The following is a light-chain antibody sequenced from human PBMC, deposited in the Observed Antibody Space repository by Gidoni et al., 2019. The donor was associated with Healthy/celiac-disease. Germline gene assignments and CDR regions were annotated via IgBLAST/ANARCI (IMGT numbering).Light chain of an antibody. Sequence: DIQMTQSPSTLSASVGDRVTITCRASQSISSWLAWYQQKPGKAPKLLIYDASSLESGVPSRFSGSGSGTEFTLTISSLQPDDFATYYCQQYNSSSIFTFXPXTKVDIK. CDR2: DAS. V-gene: IGKV1-5*01. CDR3: QQYNSSSIFT. J-gene: IGKJ3*01. CDR1: QSISSW.